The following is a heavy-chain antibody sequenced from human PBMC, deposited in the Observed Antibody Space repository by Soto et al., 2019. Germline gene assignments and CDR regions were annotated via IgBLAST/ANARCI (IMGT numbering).Heavy chain of an antibody. CDR3: ARSRPDWYFDL. V-gene: IGHV1-69*05. Sequence: QVQLVQSGAEVKKPGSSVKVSCKASGGTFSTSAINWVRLAPGQGLEWMGGIIPMFGIAKYAQKFQGRVTITTNESTTTGYMELISLRSEDTAVDYCARSRPDWYFDLWGRGTLVTVSS. J-gene: IGHJ2*01. CDR2: IIPMFGIA. CDR1: GGTFSTSA.